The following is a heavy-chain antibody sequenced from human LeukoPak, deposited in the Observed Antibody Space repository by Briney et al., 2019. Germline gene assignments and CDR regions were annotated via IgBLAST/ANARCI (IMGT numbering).Heavy chain of an antibody. CDR3: ARARIAVAATDY. V-gene: IGHV4-31*11. Sequence: PSETLSLTCAVSGGSISSGGYYWSWIRRHPGKGLEWIGYIYYSGSTYYNPSLKSRVTISVDTSKNQFSLKLSSVTAADTAVYYCARARIAVAATDYWGQGTLVTVSS. CDR1: GGSISSGGYY. CDR2: IYYSGST. J-gene: IGHJ4*02. D-gene: IGHD6-19*01.